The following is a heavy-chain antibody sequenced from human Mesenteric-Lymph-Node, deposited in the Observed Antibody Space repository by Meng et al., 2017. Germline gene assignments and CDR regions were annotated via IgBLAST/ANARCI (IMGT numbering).Heavy chain of an antibody. J-gene: IGHJ4*02. D-gene: IGHD3-16*01. CDR2: ISPILGKT. CDR3: ARLDLGLAH. CDR1: GGKFTSFV. V-gene: IGHV1-69*10. Sequence: QVQLVQSGAEVKKPGSLVKVSCKASGGKFTSFVFNWVRQAPGQGLEWMGGISPILGKTNYAEKFRGRLTISANTSARTAYMELTSLNSDDTAVYYCARLDLGLAHWGQGTLVTVSS.